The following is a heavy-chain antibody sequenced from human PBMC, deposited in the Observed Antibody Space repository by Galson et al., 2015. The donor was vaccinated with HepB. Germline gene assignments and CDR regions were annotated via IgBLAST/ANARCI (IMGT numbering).Heavy chain of an antibody. CDR3: ARGPDSSGWHEGAFDI. CDR2: TYYRSKWYN. V-gene: IGHV6-1*01. J-gene: IGHJ3*02. CDR1: GDSVSSNSAA. D-gene: IGHD6-19*01. Sequence: CAISGDSVSSNSAAWNWIRQSPSRGLEWLGRTYYRSKWYNDYAVSVKSRITINPDTSKNQFSLQLNSVTPEDTAVYYCARGPDSSGWHEGAFDIWGQGTMVTVSS.